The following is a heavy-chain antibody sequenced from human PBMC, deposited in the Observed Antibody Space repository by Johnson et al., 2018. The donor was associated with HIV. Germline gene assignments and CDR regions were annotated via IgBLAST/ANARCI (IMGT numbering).Heavy chain of an antibody. Sequence: VQVVESGGGLVQPGRSLRLSCAASGFTFDDYAMHWVRQAPGKGLEWVSGISWNSGSIGYADSVKGRFTISRDNAKNSLYLQMNSLRAEETALYYCAKDSRRAAAGRIGLCAFDIWGQGTMVTVSS. V-gene: IGHV3-9*01. CDR1: GFTFDDYA. CDR3: AKDSRRAAAGRIGLCAFDI. J-gene: IGHJ3*02. CDR2: ISWNSGSI. D-gene: IGHD6-13*01.